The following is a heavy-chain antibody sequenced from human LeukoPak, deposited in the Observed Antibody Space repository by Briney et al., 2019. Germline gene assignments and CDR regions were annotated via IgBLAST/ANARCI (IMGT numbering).Heavy chain of an antibody. CDR1: GFSFRIYA. J-gene: IGHJ4*02. D-gene: IGHD5-24*01. CDR2: IVGSADDT. V-gene: IGHV3-23*01. Sequence: GGSLRLSCAASGFSFRIYAMNWLRQAPGKGLEWISGIVGSADDTRYADSVKGRFTISRDNSKNTLYLRMNSLRAEDTAIYYCAKDLLQGDGYWDIDSWGQGTLVTVSS. CDR3: AKDLLQGDGYWDIDS.